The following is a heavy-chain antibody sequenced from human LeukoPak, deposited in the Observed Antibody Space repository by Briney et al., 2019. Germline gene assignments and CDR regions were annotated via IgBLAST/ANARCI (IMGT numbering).Heavy chain of an antibody. D-gene: IGHD3-16*01. CDR2: ISSSSSYI. Sequence: KSGGSLRLSCAASGFTFSSYEMNWVRQAPGKGLEWVSSISSSSSYIYYADSVKGRFTISRDNAKNSLYLQMNSLRAEDTAVYYCARNRGIFILTNWGQGTLVTVSS. V-gene: IGHV3-21*01. CDR1: GFTFSSYE. J-gene: IGHJ4*02. CDR3: ARNRGIFILTN.